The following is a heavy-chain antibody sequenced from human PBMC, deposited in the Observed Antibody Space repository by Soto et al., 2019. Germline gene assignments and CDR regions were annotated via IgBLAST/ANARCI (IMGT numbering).Heavy chain of an antibody. D-gene: IGHD1-1*01. CDR1: GFTFSSYA. J-gene: IGHJ6*02. CDR3: ARDPATMEREGHYGMDV. CDR2: ISSSGSTI. V-gene: IGHV3-48*03. Sequence: XGSLRLSCAAAGFTFSSYAMNWVRQAPGKGLEWVSYISSSGSTIYYADSVKGRFTISRDNAKNALYLQMNSLRAEDTAVYYCARDPATMEREGHYGMDVWGQGTTVTVSS.